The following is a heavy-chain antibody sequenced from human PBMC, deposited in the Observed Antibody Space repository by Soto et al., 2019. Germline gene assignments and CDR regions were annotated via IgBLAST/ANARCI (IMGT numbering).Heavy chain of an antibody. J-gene: IGHJ4*02. Sequence: LVQSGPDVKKPGTSVKVSCKTSGFTFGSSAVQWVRQVRGQRLEWIGWIVVASGYSNVAQKFQDRVSLTRDLSTNTAFMELSSLTSEDSAMYYCAKASDYDDILTGLHWGQGTLVTVSA. CDR1: GFTFGSSA. D-gene: IGHD3-9*01. CDR3: AKASDYDDILTGLH. CDR2: IVVASGYS. V-gene: IGHV1-58*01.